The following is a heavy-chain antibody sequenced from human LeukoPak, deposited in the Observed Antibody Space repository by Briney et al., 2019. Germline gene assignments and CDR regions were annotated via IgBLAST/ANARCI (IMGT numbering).Heavy chain of an antibody. J-gene: IGHJ3*02. CDR3: ARDRNTYYDTSGYYPDAFDI. V-gene: IGHV3-21*01. CDR1: GFTVSSNS. D-gene: IGHD3-22*01. Sequence: GGSLRLSCAASGFTVSSNSMNWVRQAPGKGLEWVSSISSSSSYIYHADSVKGRFTISKDNAKNSLYLQMNSLRAEDTAVYYCARDRNTYYDTSGYYPDAFDIWGQGTMVTVSS. CDR2: ISSSSSYI.